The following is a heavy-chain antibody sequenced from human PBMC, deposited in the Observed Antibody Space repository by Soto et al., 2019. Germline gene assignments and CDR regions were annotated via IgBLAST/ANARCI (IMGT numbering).Heavy chain of an antibody. V-gene: IGHV1-69*12. CDR3: ATARITGEDYYYYGMDV. CDR2: IIPIFGTA. J-gene: IGHJ6*02. Sequence: QVQLVQSGAEVKKPGSSVKVSCKASGGTFSSYAISWVRQAPGQGLEWMGGIIPIFGTANYAQKFQGRVTITAXXSXSKXYMELSSLRSEDTAVYYCATARITGEDYYYYGMDVWGQGTTVTVSS. D-gene: IGHD1-20*01. CDR1: GGTFSSYA.